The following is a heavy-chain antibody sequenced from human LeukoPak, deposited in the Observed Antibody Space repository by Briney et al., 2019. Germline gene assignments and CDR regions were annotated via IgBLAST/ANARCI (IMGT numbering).Heavy chain of an antibody. CDR3: TKFTSIAARPDY. CDR1: GFIFNNYG. CDR2: IRSKANSYAT. V-gene: IGHV3-73*01. Sequence: GGSLRLSCAASGFIFNNYGMSWVRQASGKGLEWVGRIRSKANSYATAYAASVKGRFTISRDDSKNTAYLQMNSLKTEDTAVYYCTKFTSIAARPDYWGQGTLVTVSS. D-gene: IGHD6-6*01. J-gene: IGHJ4*02.